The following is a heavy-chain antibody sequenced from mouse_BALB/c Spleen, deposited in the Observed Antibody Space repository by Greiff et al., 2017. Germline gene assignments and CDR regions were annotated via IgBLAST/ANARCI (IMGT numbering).Heavy chain of an antibody. D-gene: IGHD2-1*01. CDR3: ARTFGNPYAMDY. CDR2: IDPSDSET. V-gene: IGHV1-69*02. CDR1: GYTFTSYW. Sequence: QVQLQQPGAELVKPGAPVKLSCKASGYTFTSYWMNWVKQRPGRGLEWIGRIDPSDSETHYNQKFKDKATLTVDKSSSTAYIQLSSLTSEDSAVYYCARTFGNPYAMDYWGQGTSVTVSS. J-gene: IGHJ4*01.